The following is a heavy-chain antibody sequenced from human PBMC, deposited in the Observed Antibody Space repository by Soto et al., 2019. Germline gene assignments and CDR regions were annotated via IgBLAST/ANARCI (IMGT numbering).Heavy chain of an antibody. CDR2: IIPIFGTA. D-gene: IGHD3-10*01. Sequence: QVQLVQSGAEVKKPGSSVKVSCKASGGTFSSYAISWVRQAPGQGLEWMGGIIPIFGTANYAQKFQGRVTITADESTSTAYMELSSLRSEDTAVYYCARDSEYYYGSGSYYMGLWAVGMDVWGQGTTVTVSS. J-gene: IGHJ6*02. CDR1: GGTFSSYA. V-gene: IGHV1-69*01. CDR3: ARDSEYYYGSGSYYMGLWAVGMDV.